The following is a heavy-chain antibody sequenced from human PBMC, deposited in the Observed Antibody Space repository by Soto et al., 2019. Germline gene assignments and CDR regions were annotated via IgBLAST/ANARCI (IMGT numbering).Heavy chain of an antibody. CDR2: IYYSGST. J-gene: IGHJ6*02. V-gene: IGHV4-61*01. CDR1: GGSVSSGSYY. Sequence: NPSETLSLTCTVSGGSVSSGSYYWSWIRQPPGKGLEWIGYIYYSGSTNYNPSLKSRVTISVDTSKNQFSLKLSSVTAADTAVYYCARVVYCSSTSCYGEDYYGMDVWGQGTTVTVS. D-gene: IGHD2-2*01. CDR3: ARVVYCSSTSCYGEDYYGMDV.